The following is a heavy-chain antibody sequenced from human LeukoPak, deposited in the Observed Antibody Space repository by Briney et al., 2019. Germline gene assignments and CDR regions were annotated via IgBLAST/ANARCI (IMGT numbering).Heavy chain of an antibody. CDR1: GFTFSSYW. CDR3: ARVWMPMVRGARPPSFDY. D-gene: IGHD3-10*01. J-gene: IGHJ4*02. Sequence: GGSLRLSCAASGFTFSSYWMSWVRQAPGKGLEWVAVISYDGSNKYYADSAKGRFTISRDNSKNTLYLQMNSLRAEDTAVYYCARVWMPMVRGARPPSFDYWGQGTLVTVSS. CDR2: ISYDGSNK. V-gene: IGHV3-30*03.